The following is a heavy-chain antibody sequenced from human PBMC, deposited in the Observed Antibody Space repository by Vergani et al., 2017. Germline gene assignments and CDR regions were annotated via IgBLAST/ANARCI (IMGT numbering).Heavy chain of an antibody. CDR3: ARHRGDNDRGGMDV. Sequence: QVQLQESGPGLVKPSETLSLTCAVSGYSISSTYYWGWIRQPPGKGLEWIGSIYHSGSTYNNPSLKSRVTIAVDTSKNQCSLKLSSVTAADTAVYYWARHRGDNDRGGMDVWGQGTTVTVSS. CDR2: IYHSGST. CDR1: GYSISSTYY. J-gene: IGHJ6*02. D-gene: IGHD2-21*02. V-gene: IGHV4-38-2*01.